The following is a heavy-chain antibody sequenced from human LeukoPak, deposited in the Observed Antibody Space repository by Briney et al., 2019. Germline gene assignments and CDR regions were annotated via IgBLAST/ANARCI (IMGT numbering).Heavy chain of an antibody. V-gene: IGHV3-23*01. D-gene: IGHD3-3*01. CDR3: AKDRGRRLEPTCFDC. J-gene: IGHJ4*02. Sequence: RGSLRHSSADSGFNIISYAMSWVRQAPGKGLEWVSGISGSAGSTFYADSVKGRFTISRDNFNNTHYLQMNSLRADDTAVYYCAKDRGRRLEPTCFDCWGQGGLVTVSS. CDR2: ISGSAGST. CDR1: GFNIISYA.